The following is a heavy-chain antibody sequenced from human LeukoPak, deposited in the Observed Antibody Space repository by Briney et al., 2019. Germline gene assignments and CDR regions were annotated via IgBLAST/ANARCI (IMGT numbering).Heavy chain of an antibody. J-gene: IGHJ3*02. CDR1: GGSISSGGYY. CDR3: ARAFPFDDYGDPDAFDI. V-gene: IGHV4-30-2*01. CDR2: IYHSGST. D-gene: IGHD4-17*01. Sequence: SETLSLTCAVSGGSISSGGYYWSWIRQPPGKGLEWIGNIYHSGSTYYNPSLKSRVTISVDRSNNQFSLKLTSVTAADTAVYYCARAFPFDDYGDPDAFDIWGQGTMVTVSS.